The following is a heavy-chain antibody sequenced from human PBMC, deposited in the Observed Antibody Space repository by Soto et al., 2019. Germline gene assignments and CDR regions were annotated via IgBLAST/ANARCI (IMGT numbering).Heavy chain of an antibody. CDR2: ISSTTNYI. CDR3: AKESEDLTSNFDY. J-gene: IGHJ4*02. CDR1: GFTFTRYS. V-gene: IGHV3-21*01. Sequence: LRLSCAASGFTFTRYSMNWVRQAPGKGLEWVSSISSTTNYIYYADSMKGRFTVSRDNAKNSVYLEMNSLSAEDTAVYYCAKESEDLTSNFDYWGQGTLVTVSS.